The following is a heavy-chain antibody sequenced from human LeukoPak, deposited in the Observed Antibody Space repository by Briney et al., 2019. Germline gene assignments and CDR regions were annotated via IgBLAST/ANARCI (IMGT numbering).Heavy chain of an antibody. CDR3: AREKKLVPEYYFDY. V-gene: IGHV4-31*11. CDR2: IYYSGST. D-gene: IGHD6-13*01. CDR1: GGSFSGYY. Sequence: PSETLSLTCAVYGGSFSGYYWSWIRQHPGKGLEWIGYIYYSGSTYYNPSLKSRVTISVDTSKNQFSLKLSSVTAADTAVYYCAREKKLVPEYYFDYWGQGTLVTVSS. J-gene: IGHJ4*02.